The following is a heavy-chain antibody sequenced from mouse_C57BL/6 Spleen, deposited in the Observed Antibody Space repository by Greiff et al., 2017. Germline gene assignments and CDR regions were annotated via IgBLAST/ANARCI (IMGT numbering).Heavy chain of an antibody. CDR1: GYTFTSYW. V-gene: IGHV1-64*01. CDR2: IHPNSGST. D-gene: IGHD2-2*01. CDR3: ARFGGYDVYYAMDY. J-gene: IGHJ4*01. Sequence: QVQLQQPGAELVKPGASVKLSCKASGYTFTSYWMHWVKQRPGQGLEWIGMIHPNSGSTNYNEKFKSKATLTVDKSSSTAYMQLSRLTSESSAVYYCARFGGYDVYYAMDYWGQGTSVTVSS.